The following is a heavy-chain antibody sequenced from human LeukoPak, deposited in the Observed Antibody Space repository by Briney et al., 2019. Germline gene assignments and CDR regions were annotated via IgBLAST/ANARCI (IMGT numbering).Heavy chain of an antibody. CDR2: INPNSGGT. CDR1: GYTFSDYY. J-gene: IGHJ4*02. D-gene: IGHD6-13*01. CDR3: ARGVGYSSSWRFDY. Sequence: ASVTVSCKASGYTFSDYYMHWLRQAPGQGLAWMGWINPNSGGTNNAQKFQGRVTMTRDTSIGTAYMELSRLRSDDTAVYYCARGVGYSSSWRFDYWGQGTLVTVSS. V-gene: IGHV1-2*02.